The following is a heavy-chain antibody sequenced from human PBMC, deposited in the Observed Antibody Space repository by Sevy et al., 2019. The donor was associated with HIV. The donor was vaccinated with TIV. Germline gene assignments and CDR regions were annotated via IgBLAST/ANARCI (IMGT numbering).Heavy chain of an antibody. D-gene: IGHD3-9*01. CDR2: ISKSSRNI. CDR1: GFTFSTYS. J-gene: IGHJ6*02. Sequence: GGSLRLSCAASGFTFSTYSMHWVRQAPGKGLEWVSYISKSSRNIYYADSVKGRFTISRDNAKNSLYLQMNSLRAEGTGVYYCAREILVIPYYCYAMDLWGQGTTVTVSS. V-gene: IGHV3-48*01. CDR3: AREILVIPYYCYAMDL.